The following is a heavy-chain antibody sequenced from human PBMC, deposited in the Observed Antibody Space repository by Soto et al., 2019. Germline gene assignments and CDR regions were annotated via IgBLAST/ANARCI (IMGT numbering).Heavy chain of an antibody. CDR1: GFTVSTSY. D-gene: IGHD2-21*01. CDR3: ARDAIGSGQRSQASFES. J-gene: IGHJ4*02. CDR2: IYISGST. Sequence: EVQLVESGGGLVQPGGSLRLSCAASGFTVSTSYMSWVRQAPGKGLEWVSNIYISGSTYYVEYVKGRITISRDTSNNRLHLQKNSLRVEDTPVNYCARDAIGSGQRSQASFESWGQGTLVTVSS. V-gene: IGHV3-66*01.